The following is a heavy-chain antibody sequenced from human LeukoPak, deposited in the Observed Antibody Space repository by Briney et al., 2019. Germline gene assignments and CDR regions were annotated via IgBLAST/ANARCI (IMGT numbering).Heavy chain of an antibody. CDR1: GFSFSGYW. V-gene: IGHV3-7*04. Sequence: GRSLRLSCAGSGFSFSGYWINWVRQGPGRGLEWVASINLDGSEKYYVDSVKGRFTISRDNAKNSLYLQMNSLRAEDTAVYYCARDNWGFDIWGQGTMVTVSS. D-gene: IGHD7-27*01. CDR3: ARDNWGFDI. CDR2: INLDGSEK. J-gene: IGHJ3*02.